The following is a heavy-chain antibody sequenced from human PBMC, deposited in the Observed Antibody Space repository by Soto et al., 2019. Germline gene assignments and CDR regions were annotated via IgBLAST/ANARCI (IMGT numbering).Heavy chain of an antibody. V-gene: IGHV2-5*02. CDR1: GFSLSTSGVG. CDR2: IYWDDDK. J-gene: IGHJ4*02. Sequence: QITLKESGPTLVKPTQTLTLTCTFSGFSLSTSGVGVGWIRQPPGKALEWRALIYWDDDKRYSPSLKSRLTITKDTSKNQVVLTMTNMVPVDTAAYYCAHTLWFGEFPDFDYWGQGTLVTVSS. CDR3: AHTLWFGEFPDFDY. D-gene: IGHD3-10*01.